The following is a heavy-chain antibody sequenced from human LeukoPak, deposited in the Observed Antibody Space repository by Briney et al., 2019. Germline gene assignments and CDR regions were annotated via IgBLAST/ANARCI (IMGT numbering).Heavy chain of an antibody. CDR3: ARRSSIAAAGTALDY. D-gene: IGHD6-13*01. Sequence: GGSLRLSCAASGFTFSDYYMSWIRQAPGKGLEWVSYISSSSSYTNYADSVKGRFTISRDNAKNSLYLQMNSLRAEDKAVYYCARRSSIAAAGTALDYWGQGTLVTVSS. J-gene: IGHJ4*02. V-gene: IGHV3-11*06. CDR1: GFTFSDYY. CDR2: ISSSSSYT.